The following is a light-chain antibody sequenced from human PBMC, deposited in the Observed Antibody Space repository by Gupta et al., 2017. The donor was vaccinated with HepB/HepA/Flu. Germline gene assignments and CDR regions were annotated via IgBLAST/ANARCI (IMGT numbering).Light chain of an antibody. CDR1: SSDIGAYAY. Sequence: QSALTQPASVSGSPGQSISISCTGTSSDIGAYAYVSWYQQHPGKAPKLILFEVTSRPSGISDRFSGSRSDNTASLTISGLQAEDEADYYCSSYTSAGTRVFGGGTKLTVL. V-gene: IGLV2-14*01. CDR2: EVT. J-gene: IGLJ2*01. CDR3: SSYTSAGTRV.